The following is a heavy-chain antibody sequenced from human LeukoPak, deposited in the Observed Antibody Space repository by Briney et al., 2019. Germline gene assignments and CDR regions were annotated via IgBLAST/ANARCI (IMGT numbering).Heavy chain of an antibody. J-gene: IGHJ4*02. CDR1: GGSISSYY. Sequence: SETLSLTCTVSGGSISSYYWSWIRQPPGKGLEWIGYIYYSGSTNYNPSLKSRVTISVDTSKNQFSLKLSSVTAADTAVYYCASTSLYYYDGSAYPGVFDCWGRGTLVTVSS. D-gene: IGHD3-22*01. CDR3: ASTSLYYYDGSAYPGVFDC. V-gene: IGHV4-59*01. CDR2: IYYSGST.